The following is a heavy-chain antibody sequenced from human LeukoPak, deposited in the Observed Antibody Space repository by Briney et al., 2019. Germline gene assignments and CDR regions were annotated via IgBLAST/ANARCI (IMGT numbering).Heavy chain of an antibody. CDR3: ARVPAGRCDGSPCYPVFDL. D-gene: IGHD2-15*01. CDR1: GFTFDDYG. V-gene: IGHV3-20*04. CDR2: INWNGGST. J-gene: IGHJ4*02. Sequence: PGGSLRLSCAASGFTFDDYGMSWVRQAPGKGLEWVSGINWNGGSTGYADSVKGRFTISRDNAKNSLYLQMNSLRAEDTALYYCARVPAGRCDGSPCYPVFDLWGQGSLVTVSS.